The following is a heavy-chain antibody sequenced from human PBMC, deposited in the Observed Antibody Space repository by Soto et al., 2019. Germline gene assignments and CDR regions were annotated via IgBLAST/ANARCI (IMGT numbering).Heavy chain of an antibody. Sequence: SETLSLTCTVSGGSISSGGYSWSWIRQPPGKGLEWIGYIYHSGSTYYNPSLKSRVTISVDRSKNQFSLKLSSVTAADTAVYYCAREVPYYYDSSGYLDYWGQGTLVTVSS. J-gene: IGHJ4*02. CDR3: AREVPYYYDSSGYLDY. V-gene: IGHV4-30-2*01. D-gene: IGHD3-22*01. CDR1: GGSISSGGYS. CDR2: IYHSGST.